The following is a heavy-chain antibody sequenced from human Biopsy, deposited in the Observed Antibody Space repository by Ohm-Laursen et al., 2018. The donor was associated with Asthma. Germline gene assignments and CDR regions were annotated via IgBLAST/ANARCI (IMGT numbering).Heavy chain of an antibody. J-gene: IGHJ6*02. V-gene: IGHV1-18*01. Sequence: ASVKASCKASGYTFNRAGITWVRQAPGQGLEWMGWISVYNGNTKVAQKLQDRVTMITDTSTSTAYMELRSLRSDDTAVYFCARAVDYSHYYGIDVWGQGTAVTVS. CDR3: ARAVDYSHYYGIDV. CDR2: ISVYNGNT. D-gene: IGHD3-10*01. CDR1: GYTFNRAG.